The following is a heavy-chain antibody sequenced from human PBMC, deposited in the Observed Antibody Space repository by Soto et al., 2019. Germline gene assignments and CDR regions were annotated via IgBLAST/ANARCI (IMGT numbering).Heavy chain of an antibody. J-gene: IGHJ4*02. CDR3: AKASGYSYGLDPFDY. D-gene: IGHD5-18*01. CDR1: VFTFSSYA. V-gene: IGHV3-23*01. CDR2: ISGSGGST. Sequence: GSLRLSCAASVFTFSSYAMSWVRQAPGKGLEWVSAISGSGGSTYYADSVKGRFTISRDDSKNTLYLQMNSLRAEDTAVYYCAKASGYSYGLDPFDYWGQGTLVTVSS.